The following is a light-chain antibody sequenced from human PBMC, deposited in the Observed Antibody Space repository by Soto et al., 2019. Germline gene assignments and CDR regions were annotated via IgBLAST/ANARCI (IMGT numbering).Light chain of an antibody. Sequence: QSALTQPASVSGSPGQSITISCTGTSSDVGSYNSVSWHQQHPGQAPKLMIYDVTNRASGIPDRFSASKSGNTASLTISGLQAGDEADYYCSSYRSSSTDVFGTGTKLTVL. CDR1: SSDVGSYNS. V-gene: IGLV2-14*01. CDR2: DVT. CDR3: SSYRSSSTDV. J-gene: IGLJ1*01.